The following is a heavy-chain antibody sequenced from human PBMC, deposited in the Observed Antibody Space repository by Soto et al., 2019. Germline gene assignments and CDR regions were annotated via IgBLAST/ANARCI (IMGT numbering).Heavy chain of an antibody. CDR1: EFTFSSYW. J-gene: IGHJ5*02. V-gene: IGHV3-74*01. Sequence: GGSLRLSCAASEFTFSSYWMHWVRQAPGKGLVWVSRINSDGSSTSYADSVKGRFTISRDNAKNTLYLQMNSLRAEDTAVYYCAKSGSNYVWFDPWGQGTLVTVSS. CDR3: AKSGSNYVWFDP. D-gene: IGHD4-4*01. CDR2: INSDGSST.